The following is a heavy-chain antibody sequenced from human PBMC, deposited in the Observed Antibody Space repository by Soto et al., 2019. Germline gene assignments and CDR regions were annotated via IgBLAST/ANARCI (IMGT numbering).Heavy chain of an antibody. J-gene: IGHJ6*02. Sequence: SETLSLTCTVSGGSISSGGYYWSWIRQHPGKGLEWIGYIYYSGSTYYNPSLKSRVTISVDTSKNQFPLKLSSVTAADTAVYYCARGFSLHYYGMDVWGQGTTVTVSS. CDR1: GGSISSGGYY. CDR3: ARGFSLHYYGMDV. CDR2: IYYSGST. V-gene: IGHV4-31*03.